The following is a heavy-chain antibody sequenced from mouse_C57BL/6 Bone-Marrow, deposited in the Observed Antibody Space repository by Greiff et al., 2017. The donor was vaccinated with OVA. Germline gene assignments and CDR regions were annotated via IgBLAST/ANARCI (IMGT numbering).Heavy chain of an antibody. CDR3: ARSRSYDGCYPYWYFDV. CDR1: GYTFTSYW. J-gene: IGHJ1*03. D-gene: IGHD2-3*01. V-gene: IGHV1-64*01. CDR2: IHPNSGST. Sequence: QVQLQQPGAELVKPGASVKLSCKASGYTFTSYWMHWVKQRPGQGLEWIGMIHPNSGSTNYNEKFKSKATLTVDKSSSIAYMQLSSLTSEDSAVYYCARSRSYDGCYPYWYFDVWGTGATVTVSS.